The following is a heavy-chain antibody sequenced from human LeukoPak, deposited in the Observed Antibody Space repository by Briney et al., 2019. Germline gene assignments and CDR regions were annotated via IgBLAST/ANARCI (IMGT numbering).Heavy chain of an antibody. CDR2: IYDSGST. J-gene: IGHJ5*02. V-gene: IGHV4-39*01. CDR3: ARGRRYYPSSFNWFDP. CDR1: GGSIRSSYYY. D-gene: IGHD2-21*01. Sequence: SETLSLTCTVSGGSIRSSYYYWGWIRQPPGKGLEWIGSIYDSGSTYYNPSLKSRVTISVDTSKNQFSLKLSSVTAADTAVYYCARGRRYYPSSFNWFDPWGQGTLVTVSS.